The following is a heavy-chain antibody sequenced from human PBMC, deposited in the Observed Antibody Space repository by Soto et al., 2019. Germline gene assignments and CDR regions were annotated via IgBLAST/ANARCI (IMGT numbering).Heavy chain of an antibody. D-gene: IGHD6-19*01. Sequence: PGGSLRLSCAASGFTFSDYYMSWIRQAPGKGLEWVSYISSSSSYTNYADSVKGRFTISRDNAKNSLYLQMNSLRAEDTAVYYCAKVKMWEWLVVYYFDYWGQGTLVTVSS. CDR3: AKVKMWEWLVVYYFDY. CDR2: ISSSSSYT. V-gene: IGHV3-11*05. J-gene: IGHJ4*02. CDR1: GFTFSDYY.